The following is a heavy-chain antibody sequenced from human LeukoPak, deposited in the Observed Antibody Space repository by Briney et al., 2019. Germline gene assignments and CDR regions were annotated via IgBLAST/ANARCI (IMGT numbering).Heavy chain of an antibody. CDR2: IYYSGST. V-gene: IGHV4-59*12. Sequence: SETLSLTCTVSGGSISSYYWSWIRQPPGKGLEWIGYIYYSGSTNYNPSLKSRVSMSVDTSKNQFSLKLGSVTAADTAVYYCARDSGATGEVKFDPWGQGTLVTVPS. CDR3: ARDSGATGEVKFDP. J-gene: IGHJ5*02. CDR1: GGSISSYY. D-gene: IGHD3-16*01.